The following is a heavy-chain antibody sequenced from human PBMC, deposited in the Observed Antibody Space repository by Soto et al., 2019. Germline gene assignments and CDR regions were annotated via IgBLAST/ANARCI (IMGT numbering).Heavy chain of an antibody. CDR2: IHPGGDT. CDR3: TRGLDQFKIRFDP. J-gene: IGHJ5*02. CDR1: GFTVSDNY. V-gene: IGHV3-53*02. Sequence: EVQLVQTGGDLIQPGGSLRLSCAASGFTVSDNYMSWVRQAPGKGLEWVSSIHPGGDTFYADSVKGRFSFSRDLSKNTVYIQMNRLRLEDTAVYYCTRGLDQFKIRFDPWGQGTLVTVSS.